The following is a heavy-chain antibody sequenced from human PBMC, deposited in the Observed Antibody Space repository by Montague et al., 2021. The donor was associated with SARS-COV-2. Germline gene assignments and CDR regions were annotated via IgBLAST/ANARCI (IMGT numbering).Heavy chain of an antibody. CDR2: IYLSGFT. CDR3: ARGGLGNRGFDY. CDR1: DASLSTSTW. Sequence: SETLSLTCVVSDASLSTSTWWSWVRQSPGKGLEWVGEIYLSGFTQYNPSAKSRVSISLDDSRSQFSLRLTSVTAADTAVYFCARGGLGNRGFDYWGQGTLVTVSS. V-gene: IGHV4-4*02. D-gene: IGHD3/OR15-3a*01. J-gene: IGHJ4*02.